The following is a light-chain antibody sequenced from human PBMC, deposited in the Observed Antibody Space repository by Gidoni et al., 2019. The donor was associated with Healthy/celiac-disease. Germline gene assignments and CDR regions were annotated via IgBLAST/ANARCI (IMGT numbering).Light chain of an antibody. Sequence: QSVLTQPPPLSRPPRQRVTISCTGSSSNIGAGYDVHWYQQLPGTAPKLLIYGNSNRPSGVPDRFSGSKSGTSASLAITGLQAEDEADYYCQSYDSSLSGSVFGGGTKLTVL. CDR1: SSNIGAGYD. V-gene: IGLV1-40*01. CDR3: QSYDSSLSGSV. J-gene: IGLJ2*01. CDR2: GNS.